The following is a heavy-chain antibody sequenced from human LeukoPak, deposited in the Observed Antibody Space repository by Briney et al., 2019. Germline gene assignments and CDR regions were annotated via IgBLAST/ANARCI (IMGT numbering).Heavy chain of an antibody. CDR1: GGSISSNLHY. Sequence: SETLSLTCTVAGGSISSNLHYWSWIRQPPGKGLEWIGYVYYSGSTKYNPSLKSRVTISVDTSKNQFSLKLTSVTAADTAVYYCARGLAYCSSGSCYSSFWFDPWGQGTLVTVSS. D-gene: IGHD2-15*01. V-gene: IGHV4-61*01. CDR2: VYYSGST. J-gene: IGHJ5*02. CDR3: ARGLAYCSSGSCYSSFWFDP.